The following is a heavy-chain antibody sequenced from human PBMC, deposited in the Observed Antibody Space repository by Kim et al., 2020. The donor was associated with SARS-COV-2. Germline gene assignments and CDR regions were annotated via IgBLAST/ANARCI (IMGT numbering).Heavy chain of an antibody. Sequence: SETLSLTCTVSGGSISSGGYYWSWIRQHPGKGLEWIGYIYYSGGTYYNPSLKSRVTISVDTSKNQFSLKLSSVTAADTAVYYCARAYYYDSSDYYYGMDVWGQGTTVTVSS. CDR1: GGSISSGGYY. CDR2: IYYSGGT. CDR3: ARAYYYDSSDYYYGMDV. D-gene: IGHD3-22*01. V-gene: IGHV4-31*03. J-gene: IGHJ6*02.